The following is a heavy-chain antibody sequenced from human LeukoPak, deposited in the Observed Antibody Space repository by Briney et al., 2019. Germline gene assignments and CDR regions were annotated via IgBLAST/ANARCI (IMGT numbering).Heavy chain of an antibody. Sequence: GGSLRLSCAASGFTFSSYAMSWVRQAPGKGLDWVSGISASGNSPYYADSVKGRFSISRDNSKNTLFLQMNSLRGEDSALYYCARVRNWNYRDFDYWGQGTLVTVSS. CDR2: ISASGNSP. J-gene: IGHJ4*02. V-gene: IGHV3-23*01. CDR1: GFTFSSYA. D-gene: IGHD1-7*01. CDR3: ARVRNWNYRDFDY.